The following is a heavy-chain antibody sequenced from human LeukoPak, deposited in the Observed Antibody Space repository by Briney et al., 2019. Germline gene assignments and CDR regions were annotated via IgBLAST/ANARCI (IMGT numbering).Heavy chain of an antibody. CDR1: GYTFTGYY. CDR2: INPNSGGT. CDR3: ARGQFITMVRGVNWFDP. V-gene: IGHV1-2*02. J-gene: IGHJ5*02. Sequence: ASVKVSCKASGYTFTGYYMHWVRQAPGQGLEWMGWINPNSGGTNYAQKFQGRVTMTRDTSISTAYMELSRLRSDDTAVYYCARGQFITMVRGVNWFDPWGQGTLVTVSS. D-gene: IGHD3-10*01.